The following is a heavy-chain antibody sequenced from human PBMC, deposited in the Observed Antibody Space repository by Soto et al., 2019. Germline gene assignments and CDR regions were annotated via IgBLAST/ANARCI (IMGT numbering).Heavy chain of an antibody. CDR1: GGTISGYY. V-gene: IGHV4-4*07. D-gene: IGHD3-3*01. J-gene: IGHJ5*02. CDR2: IYSSGST. Sequence: SETLSLTCSVSGGTISGYYWTWIRQPAGKGLEGIGGIYSSGSTKYNPSLQSRVTMSLDTSTKQFSLILTSITAADTAVYYCARGQRFSDWFDPWGQGTLVTVSS. CDR3: ARGQRFSDWFDP.